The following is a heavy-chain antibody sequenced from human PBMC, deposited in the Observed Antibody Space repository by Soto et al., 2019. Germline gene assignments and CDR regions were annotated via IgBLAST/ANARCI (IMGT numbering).Heavy chain of an antibody. D-gene: IGHD3-22*01. Sequence: QPGGSLRLSCAASGFTFSSYAMHWVRQAPGKGLEWVAVISYDGSNKYYADSVKGRFTISRDNSKNTLYLQMNSLRAEDTAVYYCATYDSSGYYGKFVDYWGQGTLVTVSS. CDR3: ATYDSSGYYGKFVDY. CDR2: ISYDGSNK. V-gene: IGHV3-30-3*01. CDR1: GFTFSSYA. J-gene: IGHJ4*02.